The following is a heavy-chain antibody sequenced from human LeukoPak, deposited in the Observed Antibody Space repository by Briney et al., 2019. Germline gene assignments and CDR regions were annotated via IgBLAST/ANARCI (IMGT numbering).Heavy chain of an antibody. Sequence: ASVKVSCKASGYTFTSYDSNWVRQATGQGLEWMGWMNPNSGKTGYAQKFQGRVTITRNTSISTAYMELSSLRSEDTAMYYCARAETYYDFWSGYQNNWFDPWGQGTLVTVSS. CDR2: MNPNSGKT. CDR3: ARAETYYDFWSGYQNNWFDP. V-gene: IGHV1-8*03. J-gene: IGHJ5*02. CDR1: GYTFTSYD. D-gene: IGHD3-3*01.